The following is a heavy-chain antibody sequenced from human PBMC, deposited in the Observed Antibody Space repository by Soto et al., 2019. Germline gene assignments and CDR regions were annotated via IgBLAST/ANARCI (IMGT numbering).Heavy chain of an antibody. J-gene: IGHJ5*02. Sequence: GESLKISCKGSGYIFTTYWIGWVRQMPGEGLEWMGIIYPGDSDTRYSPSFQGQVTISADKSISTAYLQWSNLKASDTEIYYCARRHTSSSGEWFDPWGQGTLVTVSS. V-gene: IGHV5-51*01. CDR1: GYIFTTYW. CDR2: IYPGDSDT. CDR3: ARRHTSSSGEWFDP. D-gene: IGHD6-6*01.